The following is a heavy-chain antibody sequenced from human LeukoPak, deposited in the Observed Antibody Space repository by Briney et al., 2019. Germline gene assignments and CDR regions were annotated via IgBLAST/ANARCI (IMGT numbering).Heavy chain of an antibody. V-gene: IGHV1-2*02. CDR1: GYTFTGHY. J-gene: IGHJ4*02. D-gene: IGHD6-6*01. CDR2: INPNSGGT. CDR3: ASTTYSSSSPDY. Sequence: ASVKVSRKAPGYTFTGHYMHWVRQAPGQGLEWMGWINPNSGGTNYAQKFQGRVTMTRDTSISTAYMELSRLRSDDTAVYYCASTTYSSSSPDYWGQGTLVTVSS.